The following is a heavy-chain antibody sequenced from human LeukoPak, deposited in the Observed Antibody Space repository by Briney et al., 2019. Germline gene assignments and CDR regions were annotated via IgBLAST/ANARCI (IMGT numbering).Heavy chain of an antibody. CDR3: ARDREVTMVRGVHDAFDI. J-gene: IGHJ3*02. CDR1: GFTFSSYG. Sequence: PGRSLRLSCAASGFTFSSYGMHWVRQAPGKGPEWVAVIWHDGSNKYYADSVKGRFTISRDNSKNTLYLQMNSLRAEDTAVYYCARDREVTMVRGVHDAFDIWGQGTMVTVSS. D-gene: IGHD3-10*01. V-gene: IGHV3-33*01. CDR2: IWHDGSNK.